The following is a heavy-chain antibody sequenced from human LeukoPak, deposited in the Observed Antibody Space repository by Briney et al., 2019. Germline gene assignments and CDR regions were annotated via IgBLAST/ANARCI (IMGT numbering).Heavy chain of an antibody. CDR1: GYTFTSYD. CDR2: IIPIFGTA. D-gene: IGHD6-13*01. V-gene: IGHV1-69*13. J-gene: IGHJ4*02. Sequence: SVKVSCKASGYTFTSYDISWVRQAPGQGLEWMGGIIPIFGTANYAQKFQGRVTITADESTSTAYMELSSLRSEDTAVYYCAAIAAAGTGGYWGQGTLVTVSS. CDR3: AAIAAAGTGGY.